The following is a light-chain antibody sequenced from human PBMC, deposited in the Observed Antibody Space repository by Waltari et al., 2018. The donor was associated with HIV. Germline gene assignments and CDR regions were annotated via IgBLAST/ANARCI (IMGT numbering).Light chain of an antibody. V-gene: IGKV4-1*01. CDR1: RSLLYTNKNY. CDR2: WAS. Sequence: DVVMTQSPDSPAVSLGERATIHCKPGRSLLYTNKNYLAWYQQKPGQPPKLLISWASTRESGVPDRFSGSGSGTDFTLTITSLQAQDVAVYYCQQYYSSPLTFGGGTKVEIK. J-gene: IGKJ4*01. CDR3: QQYYSSPLT.